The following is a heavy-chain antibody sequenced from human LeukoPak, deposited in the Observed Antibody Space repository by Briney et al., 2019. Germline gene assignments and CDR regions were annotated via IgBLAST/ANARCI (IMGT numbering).Heavy chain of an antibody. J-gene: IGHJ4*02. CDR1: GFPFSDYS. CDR3: VRDHNYTFDN. CDR2: IGISSGNT. Sequence: GGSLRLSCTASGFPFSDYSMNWVRQAPGKGLEWISYIGISSGNTKYADSVKGRFTISADNAKNSLYLQMNSLRVEDTAVYYCVRDHNYTFDNWGQGTLVSVSS. V-gene: IGHV3-48*04. D-gene: IGHD1-1*01.